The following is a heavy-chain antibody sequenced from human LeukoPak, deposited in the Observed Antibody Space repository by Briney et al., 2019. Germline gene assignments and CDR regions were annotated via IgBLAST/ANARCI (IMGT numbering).Heavy chain of an antibody. V-gene: IGHV3-23*01. CDR2: ISGSGGST. J-gene: IGHJ4*02. D-gene: IGHD3-22*01. CDR1: GFTFSSYA. CDR3: AKDDDSSGYYPEFDY. Sequence: GGSLRPSCAASGFTFSSYAMSWVRQAPGKGLEWVSAISGSGGSTYYADSVKGRFTISRDNSKNTLYLQMNSLRAEDTAVYYCAKDDDSSGYYPEFDYWGQGTLVTVSS.